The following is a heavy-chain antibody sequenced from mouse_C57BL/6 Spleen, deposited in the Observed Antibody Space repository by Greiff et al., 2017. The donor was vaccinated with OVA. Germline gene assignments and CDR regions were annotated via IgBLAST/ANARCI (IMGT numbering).Heavy chain of an antibody. D-gene: IGHD1-1*01. CDR2: IYPGSGNT. Sequence: VKLQESGAELVRPGASVKLSCKASGYTFTDYYINWVKQRPGQGLEWIARIYPGSGNTYYNEKFKGKATLTAEKSSSTAYMQLSSLTSEDSAVYFCARSGDYYGSSYFDYWGQGTTLTVSS. J-gene: IGHJ2*01. V-gene: IGHV1-76*01. CDR3: ARSGDYYGSSYFDY. CDR1: GYTFTDYY.